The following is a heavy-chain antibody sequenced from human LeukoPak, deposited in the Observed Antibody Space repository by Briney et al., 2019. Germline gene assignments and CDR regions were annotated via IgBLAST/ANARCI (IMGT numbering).Heavy chain of an antibody. CDR1: GFSLSTSGVG. CDR2: IYWNDDK. V-gene: IGHV2-5*01. Sequence: SGPTLVKPTQTLTLTCTFSGFSLSTSGVGVGWIRQPPGKALEWLALIYWNDDKRYSPSLESRLTITKDTSKNQVVLTMTNMDPVDTATYYCAHSKRTPYDSSGYYYVLDYWGQGTLVTVSS. J-gene: IGHJ4*02. D-gene: IGHD3-22*01. CDR3: AHSKRTPYDSSGYYYVLDY.